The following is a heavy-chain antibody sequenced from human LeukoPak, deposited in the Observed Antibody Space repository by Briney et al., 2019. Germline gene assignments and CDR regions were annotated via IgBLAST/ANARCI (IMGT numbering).Heavy chain of an antibody. J-gene: IGHJ5*02. CDR3: ARTEYCSGGSCYGGWFDP. V-gene: IGHV4-61*01. Sequence: SETLSLTCSVSGGSVSRDSYYWGWIRQPPGKGLEWIAYIYYSGSTKYNPSLKSRVTISIDTSKNQFSLKLNSVTAADTAVYYCARTEYCSGGSCYGGWFDPWGQGTLVSVSS. D-gene: IGHD2-15*01. CDR1: GGSVSRDSYY. CDR2: IYYSGST.